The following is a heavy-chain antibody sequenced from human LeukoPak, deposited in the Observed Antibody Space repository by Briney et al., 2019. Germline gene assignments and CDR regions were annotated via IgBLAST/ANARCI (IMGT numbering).Heavy chain of an antibody. V-gene: IGHV4-59*01. D-gene: IGHD2-2*01. CDR2: IYYSGST. Sequence: PSETLSLTCTVSGGSISSYYWSWIRQPPGKGLEWIGYIYYSGSTNYNPSLKSRVTISVDTSKNQFSLKLSSVTAADTAVYYCARTFLGYCSSTSCYRDNWFDPWGQGTLVTVSS. CDR1: GGSISSYY. J-gene: IGHJ5*02. CDR3: ARTFLGYCSSTSCYRDNWFDP.